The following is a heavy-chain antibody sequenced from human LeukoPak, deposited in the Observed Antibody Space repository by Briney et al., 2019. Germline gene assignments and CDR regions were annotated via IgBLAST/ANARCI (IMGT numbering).Heavy chain of an antibody. Sequence: GGSLRLSCAGSGFTFNNYAMSWVRQAPGKGLEWVSSIGGGGENIHYADSVKGRFTISRDNSRNTLFLQMNSLRAEDTAVYYCAKDLRGYDRPADYWGQGTLVTVPS. CDR1: GFTFNNYA. D-gene: IGHD3-22*01. V-gene: IGHV3-23*01. CDR3: AKDLRGYDRPADY. CDR2: IGGGGENI. J-gene: IGHJ4*02.